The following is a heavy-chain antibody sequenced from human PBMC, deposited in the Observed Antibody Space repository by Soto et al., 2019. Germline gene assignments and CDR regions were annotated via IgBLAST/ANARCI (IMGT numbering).Heavy chain of an antibody. V-gene: IGHV5-51*01. CDR1: GYSFTSYW. D-gene: IGHD1-26*01. J-gene: IGHJ6*03. CDR2: IYPGGSDT. CDR3: ARHLAYSGSYYYYYNMDV. Sequence: GESLKISCKGSGYSFTSYWIGWVRQMPGKGLEWMGIIYPGGSDTRYSPSFQGQVTISADKSIRTAYLQWSSLKASDTAMYYCARHLAYSGSYYYYYNMDVWGQGTTVTVSS.